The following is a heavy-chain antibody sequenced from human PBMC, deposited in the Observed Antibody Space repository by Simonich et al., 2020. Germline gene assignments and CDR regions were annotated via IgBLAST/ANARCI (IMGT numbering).Heavy chain of an antibody. Sequence: EVQLVESGGGLVQPGRSLRLSCAASGFTFDDYAMHWVRQAPGKGLEVVSGISWIRCSIGYADSVKGRFTISRDNAKNSLYLQMNSLRAEDTALYYCAKDGGYCTNGVCYYFDYWGQGTLVTVSS. D-gene: IGHD2-8*01. J-gene: IGHJ4*02. CDR2: ISWIRCSI. CDR3: AKDGGYCTNGVCYYFDY. V-gene: IGHV3-9*01. CDR1: GFTFDDYA.